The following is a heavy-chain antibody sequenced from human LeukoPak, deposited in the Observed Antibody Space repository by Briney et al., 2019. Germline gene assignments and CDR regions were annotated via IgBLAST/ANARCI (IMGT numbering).Heavy chain of an antibody. CDR2: ISPYNGNT. V-gene: IGHV1-18*04. Sequence: GASVKVSCKASGYTFTGYGIIWVRQAPGQGLEWMGWISPYNGNTNYAQKFQGRVTMTTDTSTTTTYMGLRSLRSDDTAVYYCARDLDSGGTTFRALNYWGQGTLVTVSS. CDR1: GYTFTGYG. D-gene: IGHD1-14*01. J-gene: IGHJ4*02. CDR3: ARDLDSGGTTFRALNY.